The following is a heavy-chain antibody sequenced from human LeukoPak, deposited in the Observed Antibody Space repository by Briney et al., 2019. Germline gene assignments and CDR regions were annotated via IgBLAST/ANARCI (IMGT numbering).Heavy chain of an antibody. D-gene: IGHD3-22*01. J-gene: IGHJ4*02. CDR3: AKDSYYYDSSGYYS. CDR2: ISGSGGST. Sequence: GPLRLSCAVSGFAFGSEAMSWVRQAPGKGLEWVSAISGSGGSTYYADSVKGRFTISRDNSKNTLYLQMNSLRAEDTAVYYCAKDSYYYDSSGYYSWGQGTLVTVSS. CDR1: GFAFGSEA. V-gene: IGHV3-23*01.